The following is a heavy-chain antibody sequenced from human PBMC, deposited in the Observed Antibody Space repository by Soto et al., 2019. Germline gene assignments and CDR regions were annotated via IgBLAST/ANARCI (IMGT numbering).Heavy chain of an antibody. J-gene: IGHJ6*02. CDR2: ISWNSGSI. CDR3: AKDDTAMADYYYYGMDV. D-gene: IGHD5-18*01. V-gene: IGHV3-9*01. CDR1: GFTFDDYA. Sequence: HPGGSLRLSCAASGFTFDDYAMHWVRQAPGKGLEWVSGISWNSGSIGYADSVKGRFTISRDNAKNSLYLQMNSLRAEDTALYYCAKDDTAMADYYYYGMDVWGQGTTVTVSS.